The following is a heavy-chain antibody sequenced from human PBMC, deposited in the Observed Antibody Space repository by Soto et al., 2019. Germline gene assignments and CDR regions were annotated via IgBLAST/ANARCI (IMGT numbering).Heavy chain of an antibody. CDR2: IYWDDEK. J-gene: IGHJ4*02. D-gene: IGHD3-10*01. CDR3: ARSQGVFHGFGELLEPFDY. V-gene: IGHV2-5*02. CDR1: GFSLNTSGVG. Sequence: SGPTLVNPTQTLTLTCTFSGFSLNTSGVGVGWIRQPPGKALEWLALIYWDDEKRYSPSLRSTFTITKDTSKNQVVLTMTNMDPVDAATYYCARSQGVFHGFGELLEPFDYWGQGTLVTVSS.